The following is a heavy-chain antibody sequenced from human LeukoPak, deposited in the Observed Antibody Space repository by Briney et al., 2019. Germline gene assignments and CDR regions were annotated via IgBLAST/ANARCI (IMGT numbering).Heavy chain of an antibody. J-gene: IGHJ4*02. D-gene: IGHD1-1*01. Sequence: GGSPRLSCAASGFTFSSYGMSWVRQAPGKGLEWVSVISVGGGGTYYADSVKGRFTISRDNSKNTLYLQMNSLRAEDTAVYYCAKGEVGTTSYYFDYWGQGTLVTVSS. CDR1: GFTFSSYG. CDR3: AKGEVGTTSYYFDY. CDR2: ISVGGGGT. V-gene: IGHV3-23*01.